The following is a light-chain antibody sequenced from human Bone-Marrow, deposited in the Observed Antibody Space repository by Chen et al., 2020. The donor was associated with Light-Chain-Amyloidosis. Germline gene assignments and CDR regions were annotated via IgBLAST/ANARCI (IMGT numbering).Light chain of an antibody. J-gene: IGLJ2*01. CDR2: RDT. Sequence: SYELTQPPSVSVSPGQTARITCSGDDLPTKYAYWYQQKPGQAPVLVIPRDTERPSGISERFSGSSEGTTATLTISGVLAEEEEDYHCQSADSSGTDEVIFGGGTKLTVL. CDR1: DLPTKY. V-gene: IGLV3-25*02. CDR3: QSADSSGTDEVI.